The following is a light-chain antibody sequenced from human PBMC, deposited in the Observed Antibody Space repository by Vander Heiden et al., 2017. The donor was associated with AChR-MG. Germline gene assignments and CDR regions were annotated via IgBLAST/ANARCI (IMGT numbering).Light chain of an antibody. Sequence: QSALTQPRSVSGSPGQSVTISCTGTSSDVGGYDYVSWYQQPPGKAPKRMIYGVSERPSGVPDRFSGSKSGNTASLTISGLQAEDEADYYCCSYAGSFSLVFGGGTKLTVL. CDR1: SSDVGGYDY. CDR3: CSYAGSFSLV. J-gene: IGLJ2*01. CDR2: GVS. V-gene: IGLV2-11*01.